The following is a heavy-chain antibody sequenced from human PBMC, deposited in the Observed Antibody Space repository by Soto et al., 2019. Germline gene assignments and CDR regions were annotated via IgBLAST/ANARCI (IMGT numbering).Heavy chain of an antibody. CDR3: ASGTTVTMAGDAFDI. CDR2: INHRGSK. D-gene: IGHD4-17*01. Sequence: VQLQQWGAGLLKPSETLSLTCAVYGGSFSGYYWSWIRQPPRKGLEWIGEINHRGSKNYNPSLKRRVIISVGTPQTRVSVKLSAVNAADTAVYYCASGTTVTMAGDAFDIWGEGTMVTVSA. V-gene: IGHV4-34*01. CDR1: GGSFSGYY. J-gene: IGHJ3*02.